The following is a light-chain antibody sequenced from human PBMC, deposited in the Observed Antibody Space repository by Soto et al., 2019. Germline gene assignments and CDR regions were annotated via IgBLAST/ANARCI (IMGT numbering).Light chain of an antibody. Sequence: IVLSQSPGTLSFSPGERATLSCRASQSVSSSSLAWYQQKPGQAPRLLIYGASTRATGIPDRFRGSGSGTDFTLTISGLEPEDFAVYWCQQYGSSLTFGQGTKVDIK. J-gene: IGKJ1*01. V-gene: IGKV3-20*01. CDR1: QSVSSSS. CDR3: QQYGSSLT. CDR2: GAS.